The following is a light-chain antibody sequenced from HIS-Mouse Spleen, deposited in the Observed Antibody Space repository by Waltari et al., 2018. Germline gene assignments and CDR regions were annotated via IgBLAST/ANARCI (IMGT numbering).Light chain of an antibody. CDR1: SSDVGSYNL. J-gene: IGLJ3*02. Sequence: QSALTQPASVSGSPGQSITISCTGTSSDVGSYNLVPWYQPHPGKAPKLMIYEGRKRPSGVSNRFSGSKSGNTASLTISGLQAEDEADYYCCSYAGSSTWVFGGGTKLTVL. CDR2: EGR. CDR3: CSYAGSSTWV. V-gene: IGLV2-23*01.